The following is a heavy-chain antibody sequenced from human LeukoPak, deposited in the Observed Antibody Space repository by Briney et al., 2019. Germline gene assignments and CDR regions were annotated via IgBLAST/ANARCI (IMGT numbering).Heavy chain of an antibody. CDR2: ISHDGSNK. D-gene: IGHD5-18*01. V-gene: IGHV3-30*18. CDR3: AKDARHSFYGMDV. CDR1: GFIFSNYG. Sequence: GGSLRPSCAASGFIFSNYGMHWVRQAPGKGLEWVTLISHDGSNKYYADSVKGRFTISRDNSKNTLYLQMNSLRAEDTAIYYCAKDARHSFYGMDVWGQGTTVTVSS. J-gene: IGHJ6*02.